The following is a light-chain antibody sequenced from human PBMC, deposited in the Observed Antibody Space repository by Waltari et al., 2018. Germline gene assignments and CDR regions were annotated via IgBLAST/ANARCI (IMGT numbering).Light chain of an antibody. CDR2: DVT. CDR1: SSDVGGYNY. CDR3: SSYTSTRTLV. V-gene: IGLV2-14*03. Sequence: QSALTQPASVSGTPGQSITISCTGTSSDVGGYNYVSWYQQHPGIAPKLLIYDVTYRPSGVSNRFSGSKSGNTASLTISGLQAEDEADYYCSSYTSTRTLVFGGGTKLTVL. J-gene: IGLJ2*01.